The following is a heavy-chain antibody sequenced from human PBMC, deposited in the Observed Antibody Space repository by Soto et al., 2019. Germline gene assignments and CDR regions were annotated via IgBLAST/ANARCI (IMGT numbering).Heavy chain of an antibody. D-gene: IGHD6-19*01. CDR1: GGSITSDY. J-gene: IGHJ5*02. Sequence: PSETLSLTCTVSGGSITSDYWSWIRQPAGKGLEWLGRIYFSGSFNYHPSLKGRVTMSIERSKNQVSLNLRSVTAADTAVYYCARGHSSGWPTNWFDPWCQGTLVTVS. V-gene: IGHV4-4*07. CDR2: IYFSGSF. CDR3: ARGHSSGWPTNWFDP.